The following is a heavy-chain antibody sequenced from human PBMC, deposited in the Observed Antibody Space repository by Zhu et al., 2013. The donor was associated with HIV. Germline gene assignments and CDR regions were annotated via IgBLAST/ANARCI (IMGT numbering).Heavy chain of an antibody. V-gene: IGHV1-69*06. Sequence: QVQLVQSGAEVKKPGSSVKVSCKASGGTFSSYAISWVRQAPGQGLEWMGGIIPIFGTANYAQKFQGRVTITADKSTSTAYMELSSLRSEDTAVYYCATSGTIAAAGIYYYYGMDVWGQGTTVTVSS. D-gene: IGHD6-13*01. CDR3: ATSGTIAAAGIYYYYGMDV. J-gene: IGHJ6*02. CDR2: IIPIFGTA. CDR1: GGTFSSYA.